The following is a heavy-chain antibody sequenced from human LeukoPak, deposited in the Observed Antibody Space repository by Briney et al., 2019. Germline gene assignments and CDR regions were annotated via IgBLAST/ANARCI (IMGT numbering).Heavy chain of an antibody. V-gene: IGHV1-69*05. Sequence: ASVKVSCKASGGTFSSYAISWVRQAPGQGLEWMGGIIPIFGTANYAQKFQGRVTITTDESTSTAYMELSSLRSEDTAVYYCASGATVTTYYYYYMDVWGKGTTVTVSS. J-gene: IGHJ6*03. D-gene: IGHD4-11*01. CDR2: IIPIFGTA. CDR3: ASGATVTTYYYYYMDV. CDR1: GGTFSSYA.